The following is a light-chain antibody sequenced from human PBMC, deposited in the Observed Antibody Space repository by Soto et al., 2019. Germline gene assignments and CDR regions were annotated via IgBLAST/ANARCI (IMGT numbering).Light chain of an antibody. CDR3: QQYNSYSSGYT. J-gene: IGKJ2*01. V-gene: IGKV1-5*01. CDR1: QSISSW. Sequence: DIQMTQSPSTLSASVGDRVTITCRASQSISSWLAWYQQKPGKAPKLLIYDASSLESGVPSRFSGSGSGTEFTLTISILQPDDFATYYCQQYNSYSSGYTFGQGTKLEIK. CDR2: DAS.